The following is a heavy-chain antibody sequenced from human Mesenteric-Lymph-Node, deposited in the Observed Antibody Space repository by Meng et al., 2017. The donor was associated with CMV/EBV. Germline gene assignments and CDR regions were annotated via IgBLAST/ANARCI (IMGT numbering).Heavy chain of an antibody. Sequence: GGSLRLSCAASGFTFSNAWMSWVRQAPGKGLEWVGRIKSKTDGGTTDYAAPVKGRFTISRDDSKNTLYLQMNSLKTEDTAVYYCTTDYSTMTTVAFFDYWGQGTLVTVSS. J-gene: IGHJ4*02. CDR1: GFTFSNAW. D-gene: IGHD4-23*01. CDR2: IKSKTDGGTT. V-gene: IGHV3-15*01. CDR3: TTDYSTMTTVAFFDY.